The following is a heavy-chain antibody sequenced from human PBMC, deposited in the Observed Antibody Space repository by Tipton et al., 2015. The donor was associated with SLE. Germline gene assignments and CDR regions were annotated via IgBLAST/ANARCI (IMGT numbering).Heavy chain of an antibody. J-gene: IGHJ4*02. CDR1: GYTFTSYG. V-gene: IGHV1-18*01. CDR3: ARPTLRGSGYPYYFDY. CDR2: ISAYNGNP. D-gene: IGHD3-22*01. Sequence: QSGPEVKKPGASVKVSCKASGYTFTSYGISWVRQAPGQGLEWMGWISAYNGNPNYAQKLQGRVTMTTDTSTSTAYMELRSLRSDDTAVYYCARPTLRGSGYPYYFDYWGQGTLVTVSS.